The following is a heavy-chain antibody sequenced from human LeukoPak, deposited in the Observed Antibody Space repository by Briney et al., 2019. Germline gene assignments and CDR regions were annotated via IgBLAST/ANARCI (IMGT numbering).Heavy chain of an antibody. J-gene: IGHJ5*02. CDR3: ARLGYCSSTSCYRGWFDP. V-gene: IGHV4-39*01. CDR2: IYYSGST. D-gene: IGHD2-2*03. CDR1: GGSISSSSYY. Sequence: SETLSLTCTVSGGSISSSSYYWGWIRQPPGKGLEWIGSIYYSGSTYYNPSLKSRVTISVDTSKNQFSLKPSSVTAADTAVYYCARLGYCSSTSCYRGWFDPWGQGTLVTVSS.